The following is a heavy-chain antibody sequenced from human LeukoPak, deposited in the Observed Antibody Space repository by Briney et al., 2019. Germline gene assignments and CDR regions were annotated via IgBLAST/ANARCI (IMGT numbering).Heavy chain of an antibody. CDR3: ARVHPPRKQWLAKNWFDP. D-gene: IGHD6-19*01. V-gene: IGHV4-59*12. Sequence: SETLSLTCTVSGGSINNYYWSWIRQPPGQGLEWIAYIYYSGSTNYNPSLKSRVTISVDTSKNQFSLKLSSVTAADTAVYYCARVHPPRKQWLAKNWFDPWGQGTLVTASS. CDR1: GGSINNYY. J-gene: IGHJ5*02. CDR2: IYYSGST.